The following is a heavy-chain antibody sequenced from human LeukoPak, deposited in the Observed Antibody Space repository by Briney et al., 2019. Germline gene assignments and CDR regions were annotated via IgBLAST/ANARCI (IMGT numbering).Heavy chain of an antibody. CDR2: ISYDGSNK. J-gene: IGHJ6*02. V-gene: IGHV3-30*18. CDR1: GFTFSSYG. D-gene: IGHD5-18*01. Sequence: GGSLRLSCAASGFTFSSYGMHWVRQAPGKGLEWVAVISYDGSNKYYADSVKGRFTISRGKSKNTLYLQMNSLRAEDTAVYYCAKDLKARGYSYGLYYYYIGMDVWGQRTTVSVSS. CDR3: AKDLKARGYSYGLYYYYIGMDV.